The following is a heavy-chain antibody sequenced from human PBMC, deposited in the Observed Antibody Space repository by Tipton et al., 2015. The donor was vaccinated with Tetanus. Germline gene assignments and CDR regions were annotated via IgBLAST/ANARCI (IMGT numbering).Heavy chain of an antibody. CDR3: TTGNTFDY. D-gene: IGHD2/OR15-2a*01. CDR1: GFTFTTAW. Sequence: SLRLSCAASGFTFTTAWMSWVRQAPGKGLEWVSSISSTSRYIYYADSLKGRFTISRDNAESSVSLLMESLRAEDTAIYYCTTGNTFDYWGQGTLVTVSS. V-gene: IGHV3-21*01. J-gene: IGHJ4*02. CDR2: ISSTSRYI.